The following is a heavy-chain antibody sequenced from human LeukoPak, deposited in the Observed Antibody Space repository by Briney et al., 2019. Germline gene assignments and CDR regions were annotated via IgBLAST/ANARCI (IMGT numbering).Heavy chain of an antibody. J-gene: IGHJ6*03. CDR1: NGSISSSSYY. Sequence: SETLSLTCTVSNGSISSSSYYWGWIRQPPGKGLEWIGSIYYSGTTYYNPSLKSRVTISLDTSKNQFSLKLSSVTAADTAVYYCARDRGGLGRGYYYMDVWGKGTTVTVSS. V-gene: IGHV4-39*07. CDR2: IYYSGTT. D-gene: IGHD3/OR15-3a*01. CDR3: ARDRGGLGRGYYYMDV.